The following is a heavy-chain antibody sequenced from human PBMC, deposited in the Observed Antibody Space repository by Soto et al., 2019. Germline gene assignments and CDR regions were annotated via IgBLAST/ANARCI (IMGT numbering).Heavy chain of an antibody. Sequence: SVKVSCKASGGTFSGYAISWVRQAPGQGLEWMGGIIPIFGTANYAQKFQGRVTITADKSTSTAYMELSSLRSEDTAVYYCARDLRRGRTGVVPAAIVKYYGMDVWGQGTTVTVSS. D-gene: IGHD2-2*02. CDR3: ARDLRRGRTGVVPAAIVKYYGMDV. J-gene: IGHJ6*02. CDR2: IIPIFGTA. V-gene: IGHV1-69*06. CDR1: GGTFSGYA.